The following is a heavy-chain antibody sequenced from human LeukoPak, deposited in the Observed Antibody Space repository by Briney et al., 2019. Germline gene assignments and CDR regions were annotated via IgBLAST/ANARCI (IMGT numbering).Heavy chain of an antibody. D-gene: IGHD3-10*01. V-gene: IGHV4-30-4*01. CDR3: ARVNTMVRGVVDY. J-gene: IGHJ4*02. CDR1: GGSISSGDYY. Sequence: SETLSLTCTVSGGSISSGDYYWSWIRQPPGKGLEWIGYIYYSGSTHYNPSLKSRVTISVDTSKNQFSLKLSSVTAADTAVYYCARVNTMVRGVVDYWGQGTLVTVSS. CDR2: IYYSGST.